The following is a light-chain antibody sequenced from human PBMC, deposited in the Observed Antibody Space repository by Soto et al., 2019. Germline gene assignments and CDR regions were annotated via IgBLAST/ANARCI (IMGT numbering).Light chain of an antibody. CDR3: SSYTSSSTLD. CDR1: SSDVGGYNY. V-gene: IGLV2-14*01. J-gene: IGLJ1*01. CDR2: DVS. Sequence: LTQPASVSGSPGKSITISCTGTSSDVGGYNYVSWYQQHPGKAPKLMIYDVSNRPSGVSNRFSGSKSGNTASLTISGLQAEDEADYYCSSYTSSSTLDFGTGTKVTVL.